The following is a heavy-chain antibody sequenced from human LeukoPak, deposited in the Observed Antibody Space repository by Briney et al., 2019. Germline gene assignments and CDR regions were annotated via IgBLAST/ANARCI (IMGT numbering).Heavy chain of an antibody. D-gene: IGHD6-6*01. Sequence: LPGGSLRLSCAASGFTFDDYTMHWVRQTPGKGLEWVSLISWNGGSTYYADSVKGRFTISRDNSKSSLYLQMNSLRTEDTALYYCAGRSSQEFYYGMDVWGQGTTVTVSS. CDR2: ISWNGGST. J-gene: IGHJ6*02. CDR3: AGRSSQEFYYGMDV. CDR1: GFTFDDYT. V-gene: IGHV3-43*01.